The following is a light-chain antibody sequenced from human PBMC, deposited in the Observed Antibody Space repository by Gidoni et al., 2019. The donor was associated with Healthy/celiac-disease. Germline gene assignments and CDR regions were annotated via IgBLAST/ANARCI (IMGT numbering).Light chain of an antibody. Sequence: PGTLSLSPGERATLSCRASQSVSSSYLAWYQQKPGQAPRLLIYGASSRATGIPDRFSGSGSGTDFTLTISRLEPEDFAVYYCQQYGSSPPWTFGQGTKVEI. CDR3: QQYGSSPPWT. CDR1: QSVSSSY. J-gene: IGKJ1*01. CDR2: GAS. V-gene: IGKV3-20*01.